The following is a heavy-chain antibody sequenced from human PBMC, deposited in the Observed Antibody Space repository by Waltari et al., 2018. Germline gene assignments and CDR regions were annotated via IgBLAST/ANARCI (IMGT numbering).Heavy chain of an antibody. CDR3: AKCPSPKYSGYDRTDY. V-gene: IGHV4-34*01. CDR2: INHSGST. D-gene: IGHD5-12*01. CDR1: GGSFSGYY. Sequence: QVQLQQWGAGLLKPSETLSLTCAVYGGSFSGYYWSWIRQPPGKGLAWIGEINHSGSTNYNPSLKSRVTISVDTSKNQFSLKLSSVTAADTAVYYCAKCPSPKYSGYDRTDYWGQGTLVTVSS. J-gene: IGHJ4*02.